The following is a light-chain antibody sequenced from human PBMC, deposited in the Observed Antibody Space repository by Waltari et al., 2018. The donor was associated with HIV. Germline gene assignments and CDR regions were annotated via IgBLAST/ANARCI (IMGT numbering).Light chain of an antibody. CDR1: SSDVGGYNY. CDR2: EVS. Sequence: QSALTQPASVSGSPGQSITISCTGTSSDVGGYNYVSWYQQPPGKAPKLMIYEVSNRPSGVSNRSSGSKSGNTASLTISGLQAEDEADYYCSSYTSSSTRVFGGGTNLTVL. CDR3: SSYTSSSTRV. V-gene: IGLV2-14*01. J-gene: IGLJ3*02.